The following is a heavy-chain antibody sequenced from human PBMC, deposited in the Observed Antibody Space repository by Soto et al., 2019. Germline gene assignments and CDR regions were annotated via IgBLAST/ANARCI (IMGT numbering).Heavy chain of an antibody. V-gene: IGHV4-34*01. CDR1: GGSFSGYY. D-gene: IGHD5-18*01. Sequence: PSETLSLTCAVYGGSFSGYYWSWIRQPPGKGLEWIGEINHSGSTNYNPSLKSRVTISVDTSKNQFSLKLSSVTAADTAVCYCARLGGYSYGWAGYYYYYGMDVWGQGTTVTVSS. J-gene: IGHJ6*02. CDR3: ARLGGYSYGWAGYYYYYGMDV. CDR2: INHSGST.